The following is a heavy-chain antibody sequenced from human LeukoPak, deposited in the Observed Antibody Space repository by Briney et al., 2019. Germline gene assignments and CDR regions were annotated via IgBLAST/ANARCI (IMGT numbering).Heavy chain of an antibody. CDR1: GFTFSSYG. V-gene: IGHV3-9*01. CDR3: AKDLNYYDSSGYYLGAFDI. CDR2: ISWNSGSI. Sequence: GRSLRLSCAASGFTFSSYGMHWVRQAPGKGLEWVSGISWNSGSIGYADSVKGRFTISRDNAKNSLYLQMNSLRAEDTALYYCAKDLNYYDSSGYYLGAFDIWGQGTMVTVSS. D-gene: IGHD3-22*01. J-gene: IGHJ3*02.